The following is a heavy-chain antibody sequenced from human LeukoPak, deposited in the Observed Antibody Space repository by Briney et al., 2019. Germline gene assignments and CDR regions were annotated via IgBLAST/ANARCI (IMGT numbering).Heavy chain of an antibody. Sequence: GGSLRPSCAASGFTFNLAWINWVRQAPGKGLEWVGRIKNKIDGGTTDYAAPVKGRFTISRDDSKNTVYLQMNGLKSEDTALYYCNTDGDYGDYVDSWGQGTLVTVSS. V-gene: IGHV3-15*07. CDR2: IKNKIDGGTT. CDR3: NTDGDYGDYVDS. CDR1: GFTFNLAW. D-gene: IGHD4-17*01. J-gene: IGHJ4*02.